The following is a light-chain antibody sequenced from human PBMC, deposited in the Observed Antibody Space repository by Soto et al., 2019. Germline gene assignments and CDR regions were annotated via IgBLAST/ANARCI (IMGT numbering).Light chain of an antibody. V-gene: IGKV3-15*01. CDR2: GAS. J-gene: IGKJ4*01. CDR3: QQYNNWPLT. CDR1: QSVSSN. Sequence: EIVVTQSPATLSVSPGERATLSCRASQSVSSNLAWYMQKPGQAPRLLIYGASTRATGIPARFSGSGSGTEFTLTISSLQSEDFAVYYCQQYNNWPLTFGGGNKVEIK.